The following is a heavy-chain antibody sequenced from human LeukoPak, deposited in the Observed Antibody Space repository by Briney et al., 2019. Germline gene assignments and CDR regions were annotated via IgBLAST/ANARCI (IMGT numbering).Heavy chain of an antibody. CDR1: GYTFTGYY. V-gene: IGHV1-69*13. J-gene: IGHJ4*02. CDR2: IIPIFGTA. D-gene: IGHD3-10*01. CDR3: ARRLEQRGSYYFDY. Sequence: ASVKVSCKASGYTFTGYYMHWVRQAPGQGLEWMGGIIPIFGTANYAQKFQGRVTITADESTSTAYMELSSLRSEDTAVYYCARRLEQRGSYYFDYWGQGTLVTVSS.